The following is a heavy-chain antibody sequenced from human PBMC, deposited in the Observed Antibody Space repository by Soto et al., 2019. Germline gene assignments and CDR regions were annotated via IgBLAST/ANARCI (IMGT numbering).Heavy chain of an antibody. D-gene: IGHD3-10*01. Sequence: GRSMRLSCAPSACTSSSYCMHWARQAPGKGLEGVADISYDGSNKYYADSGKGRFTISRDNSKNTLYLQINSLRAADMAVYYCAKEMVPQSVLDSCSALSDYWGPGNLVSVS. CDR2: ISYDGSNK. CDR3: AKEMVPQSVLDSCSALSDY. V-gene: IGHV3-30*18. CDR1: ACTSSSYC. J-gene: IGHJ4*02.